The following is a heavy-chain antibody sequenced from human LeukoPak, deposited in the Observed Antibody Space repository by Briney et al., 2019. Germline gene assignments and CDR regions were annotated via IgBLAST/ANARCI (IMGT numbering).Heavy chain of an antibody. J-gene: IGHJ4*02. V-gene: IGHV3-30-3*01. D-gene: IGHD3-22*01. CDR2: ISYDGSRK. Sequence: QPGRSLRLSCAASGFTFSSYAMHLVRQAPGKGLEWVAVISYDGSRKYYADSVKGRFTISRDNSKNTLYLQMNSLRAEDTAVYYCARAILVVITEIDYWGQGTLVTVSS. CDR1: GFTFSSYA. CDR3: ARAILVVITEIDY.